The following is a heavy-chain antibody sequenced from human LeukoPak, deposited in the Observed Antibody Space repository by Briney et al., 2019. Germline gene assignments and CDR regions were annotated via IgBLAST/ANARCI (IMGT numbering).Heavy chain of an antibody. J-gene: IGHJ2*01. V-gene: IGHV3-9*01. CDR3: AKSGYSYGRDWYFDL. CDR1: GFTFDDYA. D-gene: IGHD5-18*01. CDR2: ISWNSGSI. Sequence: PGGSLRLSCAASGFTFDDYAMHWVRQAPGKGLEWVSGISWNSGSIGYADSVKGRFTISRDNAKNSLYLQMNSLRVEDTALYYCAKSGYSYGRDWYFDLWGRGTLVTVSS.